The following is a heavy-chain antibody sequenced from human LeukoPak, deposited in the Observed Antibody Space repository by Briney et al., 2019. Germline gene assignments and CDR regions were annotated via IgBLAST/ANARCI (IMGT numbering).Heavy chain of an antibody. CDR1: VGPMSAYY. CDR3: ARRAASSWFFDY. D-gene: IGHD6-13*01. CDR2: MYSSGSA. J-gene: IGHJ4*02. Sequence: PSVTLSLTCTVSVGPMSAYYWKWLPQPAGQGREGSVHMYSSGSANYKTSLESRVNMSVETSKNHSSPRQTSTNAADTAREYRARRAASSWFFDYWGQGILVTVSS. V-gene: IGHV4-4*07.